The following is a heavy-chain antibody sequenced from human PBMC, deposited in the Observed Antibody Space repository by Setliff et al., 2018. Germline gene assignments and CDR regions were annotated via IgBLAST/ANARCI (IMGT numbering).Heavy chain of an antibody. CDR3: ARTCSGSGCYAGLES. D-gene: IGHD2-15*01. CDR1: GFAFASYN. J-gene: IGHJ4*02. Sequence: GGSLRLSCAASGFAFASYNMIWVRQAPGKGLEWVSSLSSANNYIVYAYSVKGRFTISRDNSKDTLYLQMNSLRPEDTAVYYCARTCSGSGCYAGLESWGQGTPVTVSS. CDR2: LSSANNYI. V-gene: IGHV3-21*01.